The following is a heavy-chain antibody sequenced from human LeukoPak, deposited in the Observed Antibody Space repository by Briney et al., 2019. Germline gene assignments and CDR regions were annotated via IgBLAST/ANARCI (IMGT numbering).Heavy chain of an antibody. CDR1: GFTFSSYA. J-gene: IGHJ5*02. CDR3: AKDSRTLGFDP. Sequence: PGGSLRLSCAASGFTFSSYAMHWVRQAPGKGLEWVAVISYDGSNKYYADSVKGRFTISRDNSKNTLYLQMNSLRAEDTAVYYCAKDSRTLGFDPWGQGTLVTVSS. D-gene: IGHD2/OR15-2a*01. V-gene: IGHV3-30-3*01. CDR2: ISYDGSNK.